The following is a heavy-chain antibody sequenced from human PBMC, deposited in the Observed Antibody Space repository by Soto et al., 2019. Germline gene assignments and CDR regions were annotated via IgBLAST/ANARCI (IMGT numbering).Heavy chain of an antibody. Sequence: QVQLVQSGAEVKKPGASVKVSCKASGYTFTSYYMHWVRQAPGQGLEWMGIINPSGGSTSYAQKFQGRVTMTRDTSTSTVYMELSSLRSEDTAVYYCARCAVPSRPGAHIDYWGQGTLVTVSS. J-gene: IGHJ4*02. CDR2: INPSGGST. CDR3: ARCAVPSRPGAHIDY. D-gene: IGHD6-19*01. CDR1: GYTFTSYY. V-gene: IGHV1-46*01.